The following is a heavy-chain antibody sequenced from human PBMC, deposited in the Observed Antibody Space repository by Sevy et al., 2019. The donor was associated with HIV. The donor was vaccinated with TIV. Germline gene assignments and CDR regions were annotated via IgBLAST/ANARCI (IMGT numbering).Heavy chain of an antibody. Sequence: GGSLRLSCAASGFTFSTYDMHWVRQAPGKGLEWVAYMRYDGSNKYYADSVRGRFTISRDNSKNTLYLQMSSLRAEDTAVYYCARGRKTTQEWLEELDYYYGVDVWGQGTTVTVSS. CDR1: GFTFSTYD. CDR2: MRYDGSNK. V-gene: IGHV3-30*02. CDR3: ARGRKTTQEWLEELDYYYGVDV. J-gene: IGHJ6*02. D-gene: IGHD2-8*01.